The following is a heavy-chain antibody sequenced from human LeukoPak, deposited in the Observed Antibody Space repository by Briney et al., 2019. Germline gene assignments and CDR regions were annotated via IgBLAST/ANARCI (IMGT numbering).Heavy chain of an antibody. J-gene: IGHJ4*02. CDR1: GFTFSTYA. CDR2: ISVSGDTT. CDR3: AKVIMSYCSSASCYSFDY. D-gene: IGHD2-2*01. Sequence: GGSLRLSCAASGFTFSTYAMSWVSQAPGKGLEWVSGISVSGDTTYYVDSVKGRFTVSRDDSKNTLSLQMNSLRAEDTATYYCAKVIMSYCSSASCYSFDYWGQGTLVTVSS. V-gene: IGHV3-23*01.